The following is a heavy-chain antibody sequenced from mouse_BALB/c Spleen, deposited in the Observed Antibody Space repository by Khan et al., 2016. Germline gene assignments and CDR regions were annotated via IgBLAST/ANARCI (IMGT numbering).Heavy chain of an antibody. CDR2: IRYSGST. J-gene: IGHJ3*01. CDR1: GYSITSDYA. CDR3: TIYGNYAPWFAN. D-gene: IGHD2-1*01. V-gene: IGHV3-2*02. Sequence: EVQLQESGPGLVKPSQSLSLTCTVTGYSITSDYAWNWIRQFPGNKLEWMGYIRYSGSTSYNPSLKSRISITRATSRNQFFLQLNSVTTEDTATYYCTIYGNYAPWFANWGQGTLVTVSA.